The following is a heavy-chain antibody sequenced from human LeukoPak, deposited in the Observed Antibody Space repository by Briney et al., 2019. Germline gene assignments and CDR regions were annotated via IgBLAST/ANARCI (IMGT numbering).Heavy chain of an antibody. V-gene: IGHV3-23*01. CDR1: GFTFRSYA. J-gene: IGHJ4*02. Sequence: GGSLRLSCAASGFTFRSYAMNWVRQAPGKGLEWVAVISGSGGSTYYADSVKGRFTISRDNSKNTLYLQVNSLRAEDTAVYYCAKDYYDTNGYPDYWGRGTLVTVPS. CDR2: ISGSGGST. CDR3: AKDYYDTNGYPDY. D-gene: IGHD3-22*01.